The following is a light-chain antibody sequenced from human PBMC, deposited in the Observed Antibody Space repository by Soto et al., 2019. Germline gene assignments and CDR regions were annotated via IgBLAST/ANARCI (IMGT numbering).Light chain of an antibody. CDR3: QQYNNWPPYT. Sequence: EIVMTQSPATLSVSPGERATLSCRASQSVSSNFAWYQQKHGQAPRLLIYGASTRATGIPARFSGSGSGTEFTLTISSLQSEDFALYYCQQYNNWPPYTFGQGTKLEIK. V-gene: IGKV3-15*01. CDR1: QSVSSN. J-gene: IGKJ2*01. CDR2: GAS.